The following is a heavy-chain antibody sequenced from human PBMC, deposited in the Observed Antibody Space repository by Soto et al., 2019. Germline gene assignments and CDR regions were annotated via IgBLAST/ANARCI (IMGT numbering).Heavy chain of an antibody. CDR3: ARGHGFGGNSDAFDV. D-gene: IGHD2-21*02. CDR2: ILPFFGTA. CDR1: GGSFRREA. V-gene: IGHV1-69*12. Sequence: QVQLVQSGAEVKKPGSSVKVSCKASGGSFRREAINWVRQAPGQGPEWMGGILPFFGTADYAQKFQGRVTPTADVSKTTVYMALGSLRFDDTAVSYCARGHGFGGNSDAFDVWGQGTMVIVSS. J-gene: IGHJ3*01.